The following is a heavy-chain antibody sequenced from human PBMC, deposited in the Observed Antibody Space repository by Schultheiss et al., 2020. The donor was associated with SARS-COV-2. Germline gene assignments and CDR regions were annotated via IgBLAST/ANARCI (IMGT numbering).Heavy chain of an antibody. CDR3: ARDAITIFGVVTSYYGMDV. CDR1: GYTFTSYA. Sequence: ASVKVSCKASGYTFTSYAMHWVRQAPGQRLEWMGWINAGNGNTKYSQKFQGRVTITRDTSASTAYMELSSLRSEDTAVYYCARDAITIFGVVTSYYGMDVWGQGTTVTVSS. D-gene: IGHD3-3*01. V-gene: IGHV1-3*01. J-gene: IGHJ6*02. CDR2: INAGNGNT.